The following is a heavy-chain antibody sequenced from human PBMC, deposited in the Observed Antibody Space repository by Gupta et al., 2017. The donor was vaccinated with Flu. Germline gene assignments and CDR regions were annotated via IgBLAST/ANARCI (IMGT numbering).Heavy chain of an antibody. CDR2: ISSTGNTV. CDR3: ARRVQVAAFDY. V-gene: IGHV3-48*02. CDR1: GFTFSSYS. D-gene: IGHD6-19*01. J-gene: IGHJ4*02. Sequence: EVQLVESGGGLVQPGGSRRLSCAASGFTFSSYSMNWVRQAPGKGLEWVSFISSTGNTVYYADSVKGRFTISRDNAKNSLYLQMNSLRDDDTAVYYCARRVQVAAFDYWGQGTLVTVSS.